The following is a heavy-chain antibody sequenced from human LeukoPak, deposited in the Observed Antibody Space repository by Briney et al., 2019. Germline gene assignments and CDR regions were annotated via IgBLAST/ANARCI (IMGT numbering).Heavy chain of an antibody. CDR1: GGLFSGYY. J-gene: IGHJ4*02. D-gene: IGHD6-25*01. CDR3: ARGLQRLPAGGY. Sequence: SETLSLTCAVYGGLFSGYYWSWIRQPPGKGLEWIGDINHSGSTNYNPSLKSRVTISVDTSKNQFSLKLNSVTAADTAVYYCARGLQRLPAGGYWGQGTLVTVPS. V-gene: IGHV4-34*01. CDR2: INHSGST.